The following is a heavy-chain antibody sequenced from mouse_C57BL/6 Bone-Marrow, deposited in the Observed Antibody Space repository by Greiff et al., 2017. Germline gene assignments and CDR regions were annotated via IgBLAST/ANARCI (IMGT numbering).Heavy chain of an antibody. Sequence: EVQGVESGGGLVQPGGSLSLSCAASGFTFTDYYMSWVRQPPGKALEWLGFIRNTANGYTTEYSASVKGRFTISRDNSQSILYLQMNALRAEDSATYYCARYKRSWYFDVWGTGTTVTVSA. CDR1: GFTFTDYY. V-gene: IGHV7-3*01. CDR3: ARYKRSWYFDV. J-gene: IGHJ1*03. D-gene: IGHD1-1*01. CDR2: IRNTANGYTT.